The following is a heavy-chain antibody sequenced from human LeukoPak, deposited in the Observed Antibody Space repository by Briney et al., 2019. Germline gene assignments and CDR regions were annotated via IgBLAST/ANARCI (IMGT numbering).Heavy chain of an antibody. CDR2: INSDGSNT. D-gene: IGHD5-18*01. Sequence: GGSLRLSCAASGLSFNDYWMHWVRQAPGKGLVWLSLINSDGSNTRYAASVRGRFTISRDNAKNTLYLQMNSLRAEDTAVYYCAKDRPVETGIADDLRFPDYWGQGTLVTVSS. J-gene: IGHJ4*02. V-gene: IGHV3-74*01. CDR1: GLSFNDYW. CDR3: AKDRPVETGIADDLRFPDY.